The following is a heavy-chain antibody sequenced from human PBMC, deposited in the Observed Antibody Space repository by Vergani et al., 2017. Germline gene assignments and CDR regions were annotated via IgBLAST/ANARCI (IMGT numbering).Heavy chain of an antibody. V-gene: IGHV4-39*01. CDR3: GGHSNVECLVKFGWIDP. CDR2: IYYSGST. J-gene: IGHJ5*02. CDR1: GASIRSSNYY. Sequence: QLQLQESGPGLVKPSATLSLTCSVSGASIRSSNYYWGWIRQPPGKGLEWIASIYYSGSTYYNPSLKSRGTISVDTSKNQFSLKLSSVTAADTAVYFCGGHSNVECLVKFGWIDPWCQEILVIVAS. D-gene: IGHD6-19*01.